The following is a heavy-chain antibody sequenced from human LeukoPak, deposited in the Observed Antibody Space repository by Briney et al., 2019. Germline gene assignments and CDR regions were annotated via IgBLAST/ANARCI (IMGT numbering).Heavy chain of an antibody. J-gene: IGHJ4*02. CDR1: GFTFSSYG. V-gene: IGHV3-30*02. Sequence: GGSLRLSCAASGFTFSSYGMHWVRQAPGKGLEWVAFIRYDGSNKYYADSVKGRFTISRDNSKNTLYLQMNSLRAEDTAVYYCAREGVYYDILTGYSHFDYWGQGTLVTVSS. CDR2: IRYDGSNK. D-gene: IGHD3-9*01. CDR3: AREGVYYDILTGYSHFDY.